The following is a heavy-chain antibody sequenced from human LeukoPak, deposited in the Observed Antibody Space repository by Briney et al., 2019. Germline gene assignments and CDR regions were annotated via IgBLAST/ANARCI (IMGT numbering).Heavy chain of an antibody. CDR2: IIPIFGTA. CDR1: GGTFSSYA. J-gene: IGHJ5*02. V-gene: IGHV1-69*05. Sequence: SVKVSCKASGGTFSSYAISLVRQAPGQGLEWMGGIIPIFGTANYAQKFQGRVTITTDESTSTAYMELSSLRSEDTAVYYCARITVEPWNWFDPWGQGTLVTVSS. CDR3: ARITVEPWNWFDP. D-gene: IGHD1-14*01.